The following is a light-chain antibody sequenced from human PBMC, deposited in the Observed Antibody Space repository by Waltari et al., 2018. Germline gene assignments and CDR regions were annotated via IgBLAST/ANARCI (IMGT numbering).Light chain of an antibody. V-gene: IGKV3-11*01. Sequence: EIVFTHSPATLSLSPGERATLSCRASQSVSYYLAWYQQRPGQAPRLLIYDASSRATGIPARFSGSGSETDFTLTISSLEPEDFAVYYCQQRRTWPLTFGGGTKVEI. J-gene: IGKJ4*01. CDR3: QQRRTWPLT. CDR2: DAS. CDR1: QSVSYY.